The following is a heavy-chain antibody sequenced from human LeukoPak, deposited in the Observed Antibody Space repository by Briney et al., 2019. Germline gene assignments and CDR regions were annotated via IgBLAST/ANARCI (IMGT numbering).Heavy chain of an antibody. D-gene: IGHD4-17*01. J-gene: IGHJ4*02. CDR2: INGDGGST. CDR1: GFTFSSYW. V-gene: IGHV3-74*01. Sequence: GGSLRLSCAASGFTFSSYWMHWVRQAPGKGLVWVSRINGDGGSTSYADSVKGRFTISRDNAKNTLYLQMNSLRAEDTAVYYCARDQIYGATFDYWGQGTLVTVSS. CDR3: ARDQIYGATFDY.